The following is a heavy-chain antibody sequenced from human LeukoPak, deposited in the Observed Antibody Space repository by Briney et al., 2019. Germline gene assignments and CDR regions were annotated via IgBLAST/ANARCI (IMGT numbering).Heavy chain of an antibody. D-gene: IGHD1-26*01. Sequence: PGGSLRLSCAASGFTFSSYSMNWVRQAPGKGLEWVSSISSSSSYIYYADSVKGRFTISRDNAKNSLYLQMNSLRAEDTAVYYCARGELPSYYLDYWGQGTLVTVSS. CDR3: ARGELPSYYLDY. V-gene: IGHV3-21*01. CDR1: GFTFSSYS. CDR2: ISSSSSYI. J-gene: IGHJ4*02.